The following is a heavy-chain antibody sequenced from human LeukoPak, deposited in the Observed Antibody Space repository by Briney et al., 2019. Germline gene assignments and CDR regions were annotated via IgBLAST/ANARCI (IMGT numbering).Heavy chain of an antibody. V-gene: IGHV3-7*01. D-gene: IGHD3-10*01. Sequence: AGSLRLSCAASGFTFTTYWMTWVRQAPGKGLEWVANINQDGTEKYYVYSVKGRFTISRDNAKNSLCLQMNSLRVEDTAVYSCAKVAKYYYGSETYYFFEHWGPGTPVTASS. J-gene: IGHJ4*02. CDR1: GFTFTTYW. CDR3: AKVAKYYYGSETYYFFEH. CDR2: INQDGTEK.